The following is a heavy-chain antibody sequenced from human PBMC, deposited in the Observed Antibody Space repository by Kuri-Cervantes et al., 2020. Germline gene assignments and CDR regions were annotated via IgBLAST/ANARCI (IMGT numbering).Heavy chain of an antibody. CDR1: GVTFSSYG. D-gene: IGHD2-15*01. Sequence: RGSLRLSCAASGVTFSSYGMHWVRQAPGKGLEWVAVIWYDGSNKYYADSVEGRFTISRDNSKNTLYLQMNSLRAEDTAVYYCATGDLGYCSGGSCYYYYMDVWGKGTTVTVSS. V-gene: IGHV3-33*01. CDR2: IWYDGSNK. CDR3: ATGDLGYCSGGSCYYYYMDV. J-gene: IGHJ6*03.